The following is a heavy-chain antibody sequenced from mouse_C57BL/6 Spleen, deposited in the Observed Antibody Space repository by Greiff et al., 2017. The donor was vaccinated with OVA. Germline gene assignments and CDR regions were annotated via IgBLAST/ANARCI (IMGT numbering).Heavy chain of an antibody. CDR2: ISSCGSYT. Sequence: EVKLVESGGDFVKPGGSLKLSCAASGFTFSSYGMSWGRQTPDKRLEWVATISSCGSYTYYPHSVKGRFTISRDNAKNTLYLQMSSLKSEDTAMYYCARQYYGSSPYYFDYWGQGTTLTVSS. CDR3: ARQYYGSSPYYFDY. D-gene: IGHD1-1*01. J-gene: IGHJ2*01. V-gene: IGHV5-6*01. CDR1: GFTFSSYG.